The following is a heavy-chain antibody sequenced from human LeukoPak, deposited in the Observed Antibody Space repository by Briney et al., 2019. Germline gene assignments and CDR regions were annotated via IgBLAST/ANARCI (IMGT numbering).Heavy chain of an antibody. Sequence: GGSLRLSCAASGFTFSSYAMTWVRQAPGKGLGWVSAISGSGYSTYYADSVKGRFTISRDNSKNTLYLQMNSLRAEDTAVYYCAKGYYSGSYYRFDYWGQGTLVTVSS. J-gene: IGHJ4*02. CDR2: ISGSGYST. CDR3: AKGYYSGSYYRFDY. D-gene: IGHD1-26*01. CDR1: GFTFSSYA. V-gene: IGHV3-23*01.